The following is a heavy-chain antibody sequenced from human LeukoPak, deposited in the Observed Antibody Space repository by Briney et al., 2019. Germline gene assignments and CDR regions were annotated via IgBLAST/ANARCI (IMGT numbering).Heavy chain of an antibody. D-gene: IGHD3-16*01. V-gene: IGHV4-59*08. CDR3: ARLKLGAYFDL. Sequence: SQTLSLTRTVSGGSTSSDYWSWIRQSPGKGLEWVGYVYNSGDTGKNPSLKSRVTILLDTSKNQCSLKLTSVSAADTAVYYCARLKLGAYFDLWGRGTLVTVSS. J-gene: IGHJ2*01. CDR1: GGSTSSDY. CDR2: VYNSGDT.